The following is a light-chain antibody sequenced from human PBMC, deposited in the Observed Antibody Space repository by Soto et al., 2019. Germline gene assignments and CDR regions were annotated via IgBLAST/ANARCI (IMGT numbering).Light chain of an antibody. Sequence: TVLTQSPGTLSLSPGERDTLSCRASQSVSSNYLAWYQQKPGQTPRLLIYGASSRATGIPDRFSGSGSGTDFTLTISRLEPEDFAVYYCQQYGSSALTFGGGTKVEIK. V-gene: IGKV3-20*01. CDR2: GAS. J-gene: IGKJ4*01. CDR1: QSVSSNY. CDR3: QQYGSSALT.